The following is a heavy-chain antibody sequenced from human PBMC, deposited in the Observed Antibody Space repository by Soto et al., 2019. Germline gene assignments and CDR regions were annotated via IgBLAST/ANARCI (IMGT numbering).Heavy chain of an antibody. CDR3: ARGYYDILTGVNDAFDI. V-gene: IGHV1-8*01. CDR1: GYTFTSYD. J-gene: IGHJ3*02. Sequence: ASVKVSCTASGYTFTSYDINWVRQATGQGLEWMGWMNPNSGNTGYAQKFQGRVTMTRNTSISTAYMELSSLRSEDTAVYYCARGYYDILTGVNDAFDIWGQGTMVTVSS. CDR2: MNPNSGNT. D-gene: IGHD3-9*01.